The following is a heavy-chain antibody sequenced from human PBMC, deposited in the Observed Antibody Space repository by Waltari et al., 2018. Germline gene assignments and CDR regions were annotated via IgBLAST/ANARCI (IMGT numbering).Heavy chain of an antibody. D-gene: IGHD5-12*01. CDR2: FDPADGET. J-gene: IGHJ3*02. V-gene: IGHV1-24*01. CDR3: ATLRGYSGYDGAFDI. CDR1: GYTLTELS. Sequence: QVQLVQSGAEVKKPGASVKVSCKVSGYTLTELSMHWVRQATGKGLEWRGGFDPADGETIYAQKFQGRVTMTEDTSTYTADMELSSLRSEDTAVYYCATLRGYSGYDGAFDIWGQGTMVTVSS.